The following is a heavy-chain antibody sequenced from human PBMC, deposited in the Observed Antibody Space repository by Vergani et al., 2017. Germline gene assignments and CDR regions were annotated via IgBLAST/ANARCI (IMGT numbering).Heavy chain of an antibody. CDR3: ARHTTYTDS. CDR2: IYPADSDT. D-gene: IGHD1-1*01. Sequence: EVALVQSGPEMRKPGESLKISCKGSEYSFGNYWMVGVRQMPGKGLEWMGIIYPADSDTRYSPSFQGQVTISADKSISTAFLQWDSLKASDTALYYCARHTTYTDSWGQGTLVTVSS. V-gene: IGHV5-51*01. J-gene: IGHJ4*02. CDR1: EYSFGNYW.